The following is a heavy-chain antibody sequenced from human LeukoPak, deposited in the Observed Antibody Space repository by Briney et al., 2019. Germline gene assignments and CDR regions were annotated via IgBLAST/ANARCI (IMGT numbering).Heavy chain of an antibody. Sequence: PGGSLRLSCAASGFTFSGSAMHWVRQASGKGLEWVGRIRSKANSYATAYAASVKGRFTISRDDSKNTAYLQMNSLKTEDTAVYYCTSGYGDYRSYSYGEIDYWGQGTLVTVSS. J-gene: IGHJ4*02. CDR1: GFTFSGSA. V-gene: IGHV3-73*01. D-gene: IGHD4-17*01. CDR3: TSGYGDYRSYSYGEIDY. CDR2: IRSKANSYAT.